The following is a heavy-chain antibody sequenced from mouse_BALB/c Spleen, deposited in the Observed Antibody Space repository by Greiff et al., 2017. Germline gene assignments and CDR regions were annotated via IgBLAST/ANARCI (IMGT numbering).Heavy chain of an antibody. CDR3: ARARGLYDGYFYFDY. V-gene: IGHV2-6-7*01. CDR2: IWGDGST. J-gene: IGHJ2*01. CDR1: GFSLTGYG. D-gene: IGHD2-3*01. Sequence: VQRVESGPGLVAPSQSLSITCTVSGFSLTGYGVNWVRQPPGKGLEWLGMIWGDGSTDYNSALKSRLSISKDNSKSQVFLKMNSLQTDDTARYYCARARGLYDGYFYFDYWGQGTTLTVSS.